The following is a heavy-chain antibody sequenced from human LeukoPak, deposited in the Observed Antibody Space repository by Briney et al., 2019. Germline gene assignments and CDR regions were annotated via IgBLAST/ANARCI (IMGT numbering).Heavy chain of an antibody. CDR1: GDSVSSNSAA. V-gene: IGHV6-1*01. CDR3: AGYSYGVRPS. J-gene: IGHJ5*02. D-gene: IGHD5-18*01. Sequence: SQTLSLTCVISGDSVSSNSAAWNWIRQSPSRGLEWLGRTYYRSKWYNDYAASVKSRITINPDTSKNQFSLHLNSVTPEVTAVYYCAGYSYGVRPSWGQGTLVTVSS. CDR2: TYYRSKWYN.